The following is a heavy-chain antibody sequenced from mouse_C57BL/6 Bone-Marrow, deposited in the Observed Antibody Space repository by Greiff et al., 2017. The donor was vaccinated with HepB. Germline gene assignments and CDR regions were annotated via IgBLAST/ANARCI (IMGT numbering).Heavy chain of an antibody. Sequence: QVQLQQPGAELVKPGASVKLSCKASGYTFTSYWMHWVKQRPGQGLEWIGMIHPNSGSTNYNEKFKSKATLTVDKSSSTAYMQLSSLTSEDSAVYYCARKGGSILYFDYWGQGTTLTVSS. CDR3: ARKGGSILYFDY. D-gene: IGHD1-1*01. V-gene: IGHV1-64*01. CDR2: IHPNSGST. CDR1: GYTFTSYW. J-gene: IGHJ2*01.